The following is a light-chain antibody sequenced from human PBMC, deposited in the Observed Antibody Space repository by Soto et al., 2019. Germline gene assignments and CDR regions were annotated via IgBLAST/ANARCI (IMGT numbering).Light chain of an antibody. J-gene: IGKJ5*01. CDR2: ATS. CDR1: QTVSSY. Sequence: DLQMTQSPSSLSASVGDRVNITCRASQTVSSYLNWYQQKPGTVPKLLIYATSNLQSGVPSRFSGRGFGTDFTLTISSLQPEDFATYYCKQSFTTPSFGQGTRLEI. CDR3: KQSFTTPS. V-gene: IGKV1-39*01.